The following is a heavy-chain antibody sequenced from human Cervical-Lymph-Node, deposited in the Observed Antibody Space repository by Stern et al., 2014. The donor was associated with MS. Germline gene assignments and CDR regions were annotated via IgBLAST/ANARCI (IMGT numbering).Heavy chain of an antibody. V-gene: IGHV3-30-3*01. Sequence: VQLVESGGGVVQSGRSLRLSCVASGFTFRNYAMHWVRQAPGKGLEWVAVISDDGDKNSYADSVRGRFTVSRNNSNNTLYLQMSSLRPDDTATYYCARSAYSDYWGQGSLVTVSS. CDR3: ARSAYSDY. J-gene: IGHJ4*01. CDR2: ISDDGDKN. CDR1: GFTFRNYA.